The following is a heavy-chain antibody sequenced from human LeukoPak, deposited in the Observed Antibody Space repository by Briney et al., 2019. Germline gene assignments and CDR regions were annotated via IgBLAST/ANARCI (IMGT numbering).Heavy chain of an antibody. CDR1: GYTFTSYD. J-gene: IGHJ4*02. Sequence: GASVKVSCKASGYTFTSYDINWVRQATGQGLEWMGGIIPIFGTANYAQKFQGRVTITTDESTSTAYMELSSLRSEDTAVYYCARDGPDGDYGSGRHDYWGQGTLVTVSS. V-gene: IGHV1-69*05. CDR2: IIPIFGTA. D-gene: IGHD3-10*01. CDR3: ARDGPDGDYGSGRHDY.